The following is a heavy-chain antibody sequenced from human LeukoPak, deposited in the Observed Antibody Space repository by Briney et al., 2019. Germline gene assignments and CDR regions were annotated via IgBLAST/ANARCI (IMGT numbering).Heavy chain of an antibody. CDR1: GFTFSSYA. CDR2: ISGSGSST. CDR3: ARVRGATLI. D-gene: IGHD4/OR15-4a*01. Sequence: GGSLRLSCAASGFTFSSYAMSWVRQAPGKGLEWVSGISGSGSSTYYADSVKGRFTISRDNSKSTLYMQMNSLRAEDTAVYYCARVRGATLIWGQGTLVTVSS. J-gene: IGHJ4*02. V-gene: IGHV3-23*01.